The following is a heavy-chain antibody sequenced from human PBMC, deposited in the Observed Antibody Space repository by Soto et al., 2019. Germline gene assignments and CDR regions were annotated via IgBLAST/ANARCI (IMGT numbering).Heavy chain of an antibody. J-gene: IGHJ4*02. CDR3: ARGPTDIVVVVITGLDY. CDR2: INAGNGNI. D-gene: IGHD2-15*01. CDR1: GYTFTSYA. Sequence: QVQLVQSGAEVKKPGASVKVSCKASGYTFTSYAMHWVRQAPGQRVEWMGWINAGNGNIKYSQQFQGRVTITRDTSACTDYMELRSLRSEDTAVYYWARGPTDIVVVVITGLDYWGQGTLVTVSS. V-gene: IGHV1-3*01.